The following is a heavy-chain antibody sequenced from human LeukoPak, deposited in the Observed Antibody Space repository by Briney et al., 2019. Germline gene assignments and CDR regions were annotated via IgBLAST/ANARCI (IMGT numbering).Heavy chain of an antibody. D-gene: IGHD3-10*01. CDR3: ARTPYGSGSYSGPFDY. Sequence: GSLRLSCAASGFTFSTYSMHWVRQAPGKGLQWVAAISYDGSNKYYADSVKGRFTISRDNSKNTLYLQMNSLRAEDTAVYYCARTPYGSGSYSGPFDYWGQGTLVTVSS. CDR2: ISYDGSNK. J-gene: IGHJ4*02. V-gene: IGHV3-30*04. CDR1: GFTFSTYS.